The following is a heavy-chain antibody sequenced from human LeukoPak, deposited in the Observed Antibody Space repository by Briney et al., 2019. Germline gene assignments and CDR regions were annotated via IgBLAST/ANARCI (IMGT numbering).Heavy chain of an antibody. Sequence: SETLSLTCTVSGGSISSGGYYWSWIRQHPGKGLEWIGYIYYSGSTYYNPSLKSRVTISVDTSKNQFSLKLSSVTAADTAVYYCARAGYSSGWYDDYYYGMDVWGQGTTVTVSS. CDR1: GGSISSGGYY. CDR3: ARAGYSSGWYDDYYYGMDV. CDR2: IYYSGST. J-gene: IGHJ6*02. V-gene: IGHV4-31*03. D-gene: IGHD6-19*01.